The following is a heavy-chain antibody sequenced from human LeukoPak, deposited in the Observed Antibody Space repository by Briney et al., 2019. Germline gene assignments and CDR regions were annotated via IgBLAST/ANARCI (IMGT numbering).Heavy chain of an antibody. J-gene: IGHJ4*02. Sequence: ASVKVSCKASGYTFTSYDINWVRQATGQRLEWMGWMNPNSGNTGYAQKFQGRVTMTRNTSISTAYMELSSLRSEDTAVYYCARGLRWRWLQSYFDYWGQGTLVTVSS. V-gene: IGHV1-8*01. CDR2: MNPNSGNT. CDR1: GYTFTSYD. D-gene: IGHD5-24*01. CDR3: ARGLRWRWLQSYFDY.